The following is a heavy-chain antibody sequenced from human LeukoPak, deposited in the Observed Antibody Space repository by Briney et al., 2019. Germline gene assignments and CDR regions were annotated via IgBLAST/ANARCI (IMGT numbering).Heavy chain of an antibody. V-gene: IGHV3-49*03. CDR2: IRSKAHGGTT. CDR1: GFTFGDYA. CDR3: TRAGRYCSGGSCYSFY. J-gene: IGHJ4*02. D-gene: IGHD2-15*01. Sequence: PGRSLRLSCTASGFTFGDYAMSWFRQAPGEGLEWVGFIRSKAHGGTTEYAASVKGRFTISRDDSKSIPYLQMDSLKTEDTAVYYCTRAGRYCSGGSCYSFYWGQGTLVTVSS.